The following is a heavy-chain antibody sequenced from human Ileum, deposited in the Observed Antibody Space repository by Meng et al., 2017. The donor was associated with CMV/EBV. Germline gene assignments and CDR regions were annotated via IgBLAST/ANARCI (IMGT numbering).Heavy chain of an antibody. D-gene: IGHD6-13*01. Sequence: LHTSGPGLSKPSRTLSPPCTVSRGAIRSDYWSWIRQHAGKGLEWIGRIYTSGSTNYTPSLKSRVTMSVDTSKTQFSLKLSSVTAADTAVYYCARGPYSSSWSSFDYWGQGTLVTVSS. CDR3: ARGPYSSSWSSFDY. V-gene: IGHV4-4*07. CDR1: RGAIRSDY. J-gene: IGHJ4*02. CDR2: IYTSGST.